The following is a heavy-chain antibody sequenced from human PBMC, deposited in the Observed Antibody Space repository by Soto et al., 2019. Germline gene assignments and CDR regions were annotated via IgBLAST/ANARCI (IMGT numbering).Heavy chain of an antibody. CDR2: ISAYNGNT. CDR3: ARDEPPRDV. CDR1: GYTFTSYA. V-gene: IGHV1-18*01. J-gene: IGHJ6*02. Sequence: QVQLVQSGAEVKKPGASVKVSCKASGYTFTSYAISWVRQAPGQGLEWMGWISAYNGNTHYAQKLEGRATMTTDASTSTAYMELRSLSAHDTAVYYCARDEPPRDVWGQGTTVTVSS.